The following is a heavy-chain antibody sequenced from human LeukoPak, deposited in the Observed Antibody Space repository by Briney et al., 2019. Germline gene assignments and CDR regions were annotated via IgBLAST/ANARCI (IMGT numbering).Heavy chain of an antibody. J-gene: IGHJ4*02. V-gene: IGHV4-31*03. CDR3: ARGTTVRGVN. D-gene: IGHD3-10*01. CDR1: GGSISSGGYY. Sequence: SETLSLTCTVSGGSISSGGYYWSWIRQHPGKGLEWIGYIYYSGSTYNNPSLKSRVTISVDTSKNQFSLKLSSVTAADTAVYYCARGTTVRGVNWGQGTLVTVSS. CDR2: IYYSGST.